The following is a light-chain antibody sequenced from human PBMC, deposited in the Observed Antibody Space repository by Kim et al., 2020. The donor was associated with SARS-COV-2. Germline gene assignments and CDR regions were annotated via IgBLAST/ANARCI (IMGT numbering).Light chain of an antibody. CDR2: RDT. CDR1: RLGDKF. V-gene: IGLV3-1*01. CDR3: QAWDSSTAV. J-gene: IGLJ3*02. Sequence: SYELTQPPSVSVSPGQTATITCSGDRLGDKFACWFKQIPGQSPTLDIYRDTKRPSGIPERFTGSNSGTTATLTISGTQPIDEADYYCQAWDSSTAVFGGG.